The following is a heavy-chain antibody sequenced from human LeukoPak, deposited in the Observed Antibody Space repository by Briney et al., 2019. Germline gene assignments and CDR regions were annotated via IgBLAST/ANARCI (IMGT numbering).Heavy chain of an antibody. CDR1: GGSFSGYY. Sequence: SETLSLTCAVYGGSFSGYYWSWIRQPPGKGLEWIGEINHSGSTNYNPSLKSRVTISVDTSKSQFSLKLSSVTAADTAVYYCARGRVEMATIWLKNRFDYWGQGTLVTVSS. V-gene: IGHV4-34*01. CDR3: ARGRVEMATIWLKNRFDY. D-gene: IGHD5-24*01. CDR2: INHSGST. J-gene: IGHJ4*02.